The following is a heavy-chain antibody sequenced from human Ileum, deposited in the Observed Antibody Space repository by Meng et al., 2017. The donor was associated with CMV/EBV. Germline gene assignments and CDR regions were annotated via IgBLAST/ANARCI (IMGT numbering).Heavy chain of an antibody. V-gene: IGHV3-72*01. J-gene: IGHJ4*02. CDR1: GFIFSDHY. Sequence: CEVSGFIFSDHYVDWVRQAPGKGLEWVARSKNKAESYSTYYAASVKGRFTMSRDESKNSLYLQMDSLKIEDTAVYYCARDSRGSYDYWGQGTLVTVSS. D-gene: IGHD1-26*01. CDR3: ARDSRGSYDY. CDR2: SKNKAESYST.